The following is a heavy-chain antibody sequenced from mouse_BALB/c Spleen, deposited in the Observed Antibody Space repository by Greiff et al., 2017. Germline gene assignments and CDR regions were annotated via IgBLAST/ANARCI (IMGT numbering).Heavy chain of an antibody. CDR1: GFTFSSYT. CDR3: ARSITTATGAY. J-gene: IGHJ3*01. CDR2: ISSGGGNT. Sequence: EVQLVESGGGLVKPGGSLKLSCAASGFTFSSYTMSWVRQTPEKRLEWVATISSGGGNTYYPDSVKGRFTISRDNAKNNLYLQMSSLRSEDTALYYCARSITTATGAYWGQGTLVTVSA. D-gene: IGHD1-2*01. V-gene: IGHV5-9*03.